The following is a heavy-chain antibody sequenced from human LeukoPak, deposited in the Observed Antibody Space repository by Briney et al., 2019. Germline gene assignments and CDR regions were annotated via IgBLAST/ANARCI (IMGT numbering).Heavy chain of an antibody. V-gene: IGHV4-34*01. CDR2: INHSGST. D-gene: IGHD2-15*01. CDR3: ARGRPIRGVVVVAASYSRWFDH. CDR1: GGSFSGYY. J-gene: IGHJ5*02. Sequence: PSQTLSLTCAVYGGSFSGYYWSWIRQPPGKGLEWIGEINHSGSTNYNPSLKSRVTISVDTSKNQFSLKLSSVTAADTAVYYCARGRPIRGVVVVAASYSRWFDHWGQGTLVTVSS.